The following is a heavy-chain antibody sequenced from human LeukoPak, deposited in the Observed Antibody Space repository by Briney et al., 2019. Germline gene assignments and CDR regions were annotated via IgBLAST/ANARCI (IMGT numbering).Heavy chain of an antibody. CDR1: GYTFTSYG. V-gene: IGHV1-18*01. D-gene: IGHD3-22*01. CDR2: ISAYNGNT. Sequence: GASVKVSCKASGYTFTSYGISWVRQAPGQGLEWMGWISAYNGNTNYAQKLQGRVTMTTDTSTSTAYMELRSLRSDDTAVYYCPSDSLGYYYDSSGYLDYWGQGTLVTVSS. CDR3: PSDSLGYYYDSSGYLDY. J-gene: IGHJ4*02.